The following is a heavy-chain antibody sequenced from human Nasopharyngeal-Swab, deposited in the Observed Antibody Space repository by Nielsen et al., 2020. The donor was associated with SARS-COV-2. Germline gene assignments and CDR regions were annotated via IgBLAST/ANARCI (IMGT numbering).Heavy chain of an antibody. CDR2: INSDGSST. Sequence: GESLKISYAASGFTFSSYWMHWVRQAPGKGLVWVSRINSDGSSTSYADSVKGRFTISRDNAKNTLYLQMNSLRAEDTAVYYCAKGTKGSGGNYWGQGTLVTVSS. D-gene: IGHD6-25*01. V-gene: IGHV3-74*01. CDR3: AKGTKGSGGNY. J-gene: IGHJ4*02. CDR1: GFTFSSYW.